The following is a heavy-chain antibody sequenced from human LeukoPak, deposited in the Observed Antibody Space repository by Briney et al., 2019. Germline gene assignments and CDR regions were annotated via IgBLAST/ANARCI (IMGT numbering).Heavy chain of an antibody. V-gene: IGHV1-8*01. Sequence: ASVKVSCKASGYTFTSYDINWVRQAPGQGLEWMGWMIPNSGNTDYAQKFQGRLTMTRNTSISTAYMELSGLRSEDTAVYYCVRGLGYSYGVAFDIWGQGTKVTVSS. CDR2: MIPNSGNT. CDR3: VRGLGYSYGVAFDI. CDR1: GYTFTSYD. J-gene: IGHJ3*02. D-gene: IGHD5-18*01.